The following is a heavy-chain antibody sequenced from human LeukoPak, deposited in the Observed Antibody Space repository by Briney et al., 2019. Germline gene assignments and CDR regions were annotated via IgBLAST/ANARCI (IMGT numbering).Heavy chain of an antibody. J-gene: IGHJ4*02. CDR2: ISGSGDST. Sequence: GGSLRPSCAASGFTFSTYAVNWVRQAPGKGLEWVSTISGSGDSTYYADSVKGRFTISRDNAKNSLYLQMNSLRAEDTAVYYCARDPPRGGYSDYWGQGTLVTVSS. CDR1: GFTFSTYA. CDR3: ARDPPRGGYSDY. V-gene: IGHV3-23*01. D-gene: IGHD5-24*01.